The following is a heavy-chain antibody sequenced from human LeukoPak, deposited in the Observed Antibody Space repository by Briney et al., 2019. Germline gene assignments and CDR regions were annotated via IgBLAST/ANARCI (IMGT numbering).Heavy chain of an antibody. CDR1: GFTFSSYG. CDR2: IRYDGSNK. J-gene: IGHJ4*02. V-gene: IGHV3-30*02. Sequence: GGSLRLSCAASGFTFSSYGMHWVRQAPGKGLEGVAFIRYDGSNKYYADSVKGRFTISRDNSKNTLYLQMNSLRAEDTAVYNCARGGEIADYWGQGTLLTASS. CDR3: ARGGEIADY. D-gene: IGHD2/OR15-2a*01.